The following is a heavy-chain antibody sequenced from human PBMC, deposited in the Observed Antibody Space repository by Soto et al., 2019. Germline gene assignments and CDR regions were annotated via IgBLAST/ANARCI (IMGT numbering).Heavy chain of an antibody. Sequence: KPSETLSLTCTVSGGSISSGGYYWSWIRQHPGKGLEWIGYIYYSGSTYYNPSLKSRVTISVDTSKNQFSLKLSSVTAADTAVYYCASSEFGVVSRAWFDPWGQGTLVTVSS. CDR2: IYYSGST. V-gene: IGHV4-31*03. CDR1: GGSISSGGYY. CDR3: ASSEFGVVSRAWFDP. J-gene: IGHJ5*02. D-gene: IGHD3-3*01.